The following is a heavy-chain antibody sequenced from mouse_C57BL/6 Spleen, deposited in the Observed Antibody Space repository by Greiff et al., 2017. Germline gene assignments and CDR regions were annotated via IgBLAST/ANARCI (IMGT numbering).Heavy chain of an antibody. Sequence: QVQLQQPGAELVRPGSSVKLSCKASGYTFTSYWMHWVKQRPIQGLEWIGNIDPSDSETHYNQKFKDKATLTVDKSSSTAYMQLSSLTSEDSAVYYCARADYDRWCFDYWGQGTTLTVSS. J-gene: IGHJ2*01. D-gene: IGHD2-4*01. CDR3: ARADYDRWCFDY. CDR2: IDPSDSET. CDR1: GYTFTSYW. V-gene: IGHV1-52*01.